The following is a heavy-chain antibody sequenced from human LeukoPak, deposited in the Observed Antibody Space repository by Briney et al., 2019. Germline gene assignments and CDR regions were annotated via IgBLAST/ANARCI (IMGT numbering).Heavy chain of an antibody. CDR3: ARRKAYVAARPGGWFDP. D-gene: IGHD6-6*01. CDR2: IYYSGST. J-gene: IGHJ5*02. Sequence: SQTLSLTCTVSGGSISSGGYYWSWIRQHPGKGLEWIGYIYYSGSTYYNPSPKSRVTISVDTSKNQFSLKLSSVTAADTAVYYCARRKAYVAARPGGWFDPWGQGTLVTVSS. V-gene: IGHV4-31*03. CDR1: GGSISSGGYY.